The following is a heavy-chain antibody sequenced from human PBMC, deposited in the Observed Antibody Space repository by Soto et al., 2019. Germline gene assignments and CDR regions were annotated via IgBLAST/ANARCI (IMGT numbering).Heavy chain of an antibody. J-gene: IGHJ6*02. V-gene: IGHV4-59*01. CDR2: IHYSGTI. CDR1: GASINNYY. Sequence: QMKMQESGPGLVKHSENLSLTYTVSGASINNYYCNWVRQPPGKVLEWIGSIHYSGTIHYTLSLESRFTISRDAARNQFSLRQRSVSAAAAAVYYCAGDTYGLDVWGQGTTVTVSS. CDR3: AGDTYGLDV.